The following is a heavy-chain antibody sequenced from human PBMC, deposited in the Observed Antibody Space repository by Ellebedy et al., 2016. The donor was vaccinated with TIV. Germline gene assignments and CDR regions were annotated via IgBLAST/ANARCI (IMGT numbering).Heavy chain of an antibody. CDR3: ARVGQQPVREDGMTDGLDI. CDR2: IYHTGSA. Sequence: MPSETLSLTCSVSGGAINSNYWSWLRQTPGKGLEWIAYIYHTGSAKYNPSLRSRVTISVDTSKNQFSLKLSSVTAADTAVYYCARVGQQPVREDGMTDGLDIWGQGTMVTVSS. J-gene: IGHJ3*02. V-gene: IGHV4-59*01. CDR1: GGAINSNY. D-gene: IGHD6-13*01.